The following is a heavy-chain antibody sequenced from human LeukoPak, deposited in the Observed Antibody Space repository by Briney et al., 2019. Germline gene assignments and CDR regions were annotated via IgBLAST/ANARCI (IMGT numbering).Heavy chain of an antibody. V-gene: IGHV4-39*07. D-gene: IGHD3-3*01. CDR1: GGSISSSSYY. J-gene: IGHJ5*02. CDR2: IYYSGST. CDR3: ARGEITIRPSGFDP. Sequence: SETLSLTCTVSGGSISSSSYYWGWIRQPPGKGLEWIGSIYYSGSTYYNPSLKSRVTISVDTSKNQFSLKLSSVTAADTAVYYCARGEITIRPSGFDPWGQGTLVTVSS.